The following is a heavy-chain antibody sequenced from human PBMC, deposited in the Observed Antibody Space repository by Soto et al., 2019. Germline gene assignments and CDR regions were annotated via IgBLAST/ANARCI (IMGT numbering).Heavy chain of an antibody. Sequence: EVQLVESGGGLVQAGGSLRLSCAASGFTFSRHSMIWVRQAPGKGLEWVALIETSSSATYYADSVKGRFSISRDNAKKSLYLQMTSPRAEDGAVYYCARGNRRIMARGHYYYMDVWGKGTTVTVSS. CDR3: ARGNRRIMARGHYYYMDV. J-gene: IGHJ6*03. V-gene: IGHV3-48*01. CDR2: IETSSSAT. D-gene: IGHD3-10*01. CDR1: GFTFSRHS.